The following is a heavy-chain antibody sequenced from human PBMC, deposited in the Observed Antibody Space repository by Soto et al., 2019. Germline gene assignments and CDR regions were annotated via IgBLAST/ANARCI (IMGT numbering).Heavy chain of an antibody. D-gene: IGHD3-10*01. V-gene: IGHV3-30-3*01. CDR3: ARVVDGVSLGQGFVP. CDR1: GLPFSGYA. CDR2: ISHDASGT. J-gene: IGHJ5*02. Sequence: PGGSLRLSCAASGLPFSGYAMRWVRQAPGKGLEWVAAISHDASGTFYADSVKGRFTISRDDSKKMLFLQMNSLGPADTAVYHCARVVDGVSLGQGFVPGGQGTLVTVSS.